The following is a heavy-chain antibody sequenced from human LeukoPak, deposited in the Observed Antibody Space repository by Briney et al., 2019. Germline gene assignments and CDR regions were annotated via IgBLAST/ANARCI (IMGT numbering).Heavy chain of an antibody. D-gene: IGHD6-19*01. J-gene: IGHJ4*02. V-gene: IGHV5-51*01. CDR3: ARARYIAVAGSDSAPFDY. CDR1: GYSFTSYW. Sequence: GESLKISCKGSGYSFTSYWIGWVRQMPGKGLEWMGIIYPGDSDTRYSPSFQGQVTISADKSISTAYLQWSSLKASDTAMYYCARARYIAVAGSDSAPFDYWGQGTLVTVSS. CDR2: IYPGDSDT.